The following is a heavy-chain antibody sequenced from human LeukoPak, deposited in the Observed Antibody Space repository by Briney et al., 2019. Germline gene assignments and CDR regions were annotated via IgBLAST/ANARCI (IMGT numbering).Heavy chain of an antibody. CDR1: GGSISSSSYY. J-gene: IGHJ6*03. D-gene: IGHD3-3*01. CDR2: IYYSGST. Sequence: RPSETLSLTCTVSGGSISSSSYYWSWIRQPPGKGLEWIGSIYYSGSTYYNPSLKSRVTISVDTSKNQFSLKLSSVTAADTAVYYCARGVPITIFGVVRTSNYYMDVWGKGTTVTVSS. CDR3: ARGVPITIFGVVRTSNYYMDV. V-gene: IGHV4-39*01.